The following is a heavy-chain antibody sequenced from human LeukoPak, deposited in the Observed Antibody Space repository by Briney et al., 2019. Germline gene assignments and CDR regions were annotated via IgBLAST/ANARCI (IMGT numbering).Heavy chain of an antibody. CDR1: GFTFSSYW. D-gene: IGHD4-17*01. Sequence: PGGSLRLSCAASGFTFSSYWMHWVRQAPGKGLVWVSRINSDGRSTNYADGSSTSYADSVKGRFTISRDSAKNTLYLQMNSLRADDTAVYYCARVRGDYGDFDSWGQGTLVTVSS. CDR2: INSDGRSTNYADGSST. J-gene: IGHJ4*02. V-gene: IGHV3-74*01. CDR3: ARVRGDYGDFDS.